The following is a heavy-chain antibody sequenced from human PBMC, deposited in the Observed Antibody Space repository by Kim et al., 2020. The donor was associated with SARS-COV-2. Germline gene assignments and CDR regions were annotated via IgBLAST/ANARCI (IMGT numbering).Heavy chain of an antibody. CDR1: GFTFSSYG. CDR3: ARGLPGRAMVRGAKFDH. D-gene: IGHD3-10*01. CDR2: VWYDGTNK. Sequence: GGSLRLSCAASGFTFSSYGMHWVRQAPGKGLEWVAFVWYDGTNKYYADSVKGRFTVSRNTSNLFLQMNSLRVEDTAMYYCARGLPGRAMVRGAKFDHWGQGTLVTVSS. V-gene: IGHV3-33*01. J-gene: IGHJ4*02.